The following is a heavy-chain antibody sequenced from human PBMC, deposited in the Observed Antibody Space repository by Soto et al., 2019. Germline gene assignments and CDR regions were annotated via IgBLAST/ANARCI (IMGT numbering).Heavy chain of an antibody. CDR3: ARDAAAGLNDY. Sequence: VKVSCKASGYTFTSYGISWVRQAPGQGLEWMGWISAYNGNTKYAQKFQGRVTMTTDTSTSTAYMEVRSLRSDDTAVYYCARDAAAGLNDYWGQGTLVTVSS. CDR1: GYTFTSYG. J-gene: IGHJ4*02. D-gene: IGHD6-13*01. CDR2: ISAYNGNT. V-gene: IGHV1-18*01.